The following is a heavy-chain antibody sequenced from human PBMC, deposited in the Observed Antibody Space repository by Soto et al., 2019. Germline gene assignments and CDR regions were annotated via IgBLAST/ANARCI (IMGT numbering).Heavy chain of an antibody. J-gene: IGHJ6*02. D-gene: IGHD3-10*01. CDR1: GGTFISYA. CDR3: ARDQYYYGSGSYSNDYYYGMDV. V-gene: IGHV1-69*13. CDR2: IIPIFGTA. Sequence: SVKVSCKASGGTFISYAISWVRQAPGQGLEWMGGIIPIFGTANYAQKFQGRVTITADESTSTAYMELSSLRSEDTAVYYCARDQYYYGSGSYSNDYYYGMDVWGQGTTVTVSS.